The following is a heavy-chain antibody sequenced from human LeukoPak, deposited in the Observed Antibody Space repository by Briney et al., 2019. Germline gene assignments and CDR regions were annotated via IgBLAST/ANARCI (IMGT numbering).Heavy chain of an antibody. CDR2: INPNSGGT. CDR3: ARMQPPNDILTGYYNVFDY. Sequence: ASVKVSCKASGYTFTGYYMHWVRQAPGQGLEWMGWINPNSGGTNYAQKFQGRVTMTRDTSISTAYMELSRLRSDDTAVYYCARMQPPNDILTGYYNVFDYWGQGTLVTVSS. D-gene: IGHD3-9*01. J-gene: IGHJ4*02. CDR1: GYTFTGYY. V-gene: IGHV1-2*02.